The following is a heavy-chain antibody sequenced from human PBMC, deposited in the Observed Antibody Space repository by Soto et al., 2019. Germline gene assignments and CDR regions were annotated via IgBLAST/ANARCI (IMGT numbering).Heavy chain of an antibody. CDR1: GFTFSSYA. CDR3: AKGIRSHTIAAGFH. Sequence: EVQLLESGGGLVQPGGSLRLSCAASGFTFSSYAMSWVRQAPGKGLEWVSAMSGSGGSTYYADSVKGRFTIFRDNSKNTLYLQMNSLRAEDTAVYYCAKGIRSHTIAAGFHWGQGSLVTVSS. D-gene: IGHD6-13*01. J-gene: IGHJ4*02. CDR2: MSGSGGST. V-gene: IGHV3-23*01.